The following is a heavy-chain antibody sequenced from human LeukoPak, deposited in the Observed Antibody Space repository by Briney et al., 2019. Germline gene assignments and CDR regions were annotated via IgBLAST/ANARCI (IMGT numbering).Heavy chain of an antibody. CDR1: GYTFSSYE. CDR3: AKGEGFVVVPVYYFDY. V-gene: IGHV3-48*03. CDR2: ISSSGSTI. Sequence: PGGSLRVSCAVSGYTFSSYEMNWVRQAPGKGLEWVSYISSSGSTIYYADSVKGRFTISRDNAKNSLYLQMNSLRAEDTAVYYCAKGEGFVVVPVYYFDYWGQGTLVTVSS. J-gene: IGHJ4*02. D-gene: IGHD2-2*01.